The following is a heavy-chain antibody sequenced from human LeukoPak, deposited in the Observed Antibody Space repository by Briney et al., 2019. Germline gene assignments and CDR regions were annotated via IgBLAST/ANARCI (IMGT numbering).Heavy chain of an antibody. V-gene: IGHV3-23*01. D-gene: IGHD3-10*01. CDR3: AKDLYGGGFGEYGAFDI. CDR1: GGTFSSYA. J-gene: IGHJ3*02. CDR2: ISGSGGST. Sequence: SCKASGGTFSSYAMSWVRQAPGKGLEWVSAISGSGGSTYYADSVKGRFTISRDNSKNTLYLQMNSLRAEDTAVYYCAKDLYGGGFGEYGAFDIWGQGTMVTVSS.